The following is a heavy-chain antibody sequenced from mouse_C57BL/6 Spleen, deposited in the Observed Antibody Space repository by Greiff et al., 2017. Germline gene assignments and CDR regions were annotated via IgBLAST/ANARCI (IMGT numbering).Heavy chain of an antibody. CDR2: INPSNGGT. CDR1: GYTFTSYW. CDR3: ARCLTTVVADWYFDV. J-gene: IGHJ1*03. V-gene: IGHV1-53*01. Sequence: QVQLQQPGTELVKPGASVKLSCKASGYTFTSYWMHWVKQRPGQGLEWIGNINPSNGGTNYNEKFKSKATLTVDKSSSTAYMQLSSLTSEDSAVYYCARCLTTVVADWYFDVWGTGTTVTVSS. D-gene: IGHD1-1*01.